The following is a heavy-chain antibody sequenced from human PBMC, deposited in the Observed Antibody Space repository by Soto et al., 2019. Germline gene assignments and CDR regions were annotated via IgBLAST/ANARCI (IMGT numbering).Heavy chain of an antibody. V-gene: IGHV3-21*06. J-gene: IGHJ5*01. D-gene: IGHD2-2*01. CDR1: GFTFSRYG. CDR2: ISSSTSYV. Sequence: PGGSLSLSCAASGFTFSRYGMNWLRQAPGKGLEWVASISSSTSYVYYADSVKGRFTTSRDNAKSILYLEMYALRTEDTAVYYCARDPSEGRVGNWFESWGQGTLVTVSS. CDR3: ARDPSEGRVGNWFES.